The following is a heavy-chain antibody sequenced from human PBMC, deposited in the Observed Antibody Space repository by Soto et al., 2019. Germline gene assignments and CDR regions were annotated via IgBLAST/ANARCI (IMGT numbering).Heavy chain of an antibody. J-gene: IGHJ4*02. CDR1: GGTFSSYT. CDR3: ASRPPRYCSGGSCYSSDY. Sequence: QVQLVQSGAEVKKPGSSVKVSCKASGGTFSSYTISWVRQAPGQGLEWMGRIIPILGIANDAQKFQGRVTITADKSTSTAYMELSSLRSEDTAVYYCASRPPRYCSGGSCYSSDYWGQGTLVTVSS. CDR2: IIPILGIA. D-gene: IGHD2-15*01. V-gene: IGHV1-69*02.